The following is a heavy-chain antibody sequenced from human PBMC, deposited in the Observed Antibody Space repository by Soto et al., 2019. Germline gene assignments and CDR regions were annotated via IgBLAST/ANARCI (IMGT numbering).Heavy chain of an antibody. J-gene: IGHJ3*02. CDR1: GGSISSYY. CDR3: ARKFYFGSGSYSLDAFDI. V-gene: IGHV4-59*01. Sequence: QVQLQESGPGLVKPSETLSLTCTVSGGSISSYYWSWLRPPPGKGLEWIGYFSYSGRTSYNPSLKSRVTISADTSKHQFSLRLSAVTAADTAAYYCARKFYFGSGSYSLDAFDIWGQGTMLTVSS. D-gene: IGHD3-10*01. CDR2: FSYSGRT.